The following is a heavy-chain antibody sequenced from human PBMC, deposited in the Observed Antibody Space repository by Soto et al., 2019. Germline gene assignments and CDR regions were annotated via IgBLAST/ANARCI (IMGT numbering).Heavy chain of an antibody. J-gene: IGHJ5*02. CDR3: ARANYDILTGRGFDP. CDR1: GYTFTSYY. D-gene: IGHD3-9*01. CDR2: MNPNSGNT. V-gene: IGHV1-8*01. Sequence: GASVKVSCKASGYTFTSYYINWVLQATGQGLEWMGWMNPNSGNTGYAQKFQGRVTMTRNTSISTAYMELSSLRSEDTAVYYCARANYDILTGRGFDPWGQGTLVTVSS.